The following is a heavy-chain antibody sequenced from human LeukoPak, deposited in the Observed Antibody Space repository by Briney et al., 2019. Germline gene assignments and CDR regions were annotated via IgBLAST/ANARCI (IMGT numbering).Heavy chain of an antibody. V-gene: IGHV4-34*01. CDR2: INHSGST. Sequence: SETLSLTCAVYGGSFSGYYWSWIRQPPGKGLEWIGEINHSGSTNYNPSLKSRVTISVDTSKNQFSLKLSSVTAADTAVYYCARGLSSTTPALRITMVREVIHAFDIWGQGTMVTVSS. CDR3: ARGLSSTTPALRITMVREVIHAFDI. J-gene: IGHJ3*02. CDR1: GGSFSGYY. D-gene: IGHD3-10*01.